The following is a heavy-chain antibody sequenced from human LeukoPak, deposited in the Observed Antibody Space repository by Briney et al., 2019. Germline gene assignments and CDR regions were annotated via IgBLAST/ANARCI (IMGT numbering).Heavy chain of an antibody. V-gene: IGHV4-34*01. J-gene: IGHJ6*04. CDR2: INHSGST. D-gene: IGHD2-8*02. CDR3: AREVVVYAIGRGLTDV. CDR1: GGSFSGYY. Sequence: SQTMSLTCAVYGGSFSGYYWSWIRQPPGKGLEWIGEINHSGSTNYNPSLKSRVTISVDTSKNQFSLKLSSVTAAVTAVYYCAREVVVYAIGRGLTDVWGKGTTVTVSS.